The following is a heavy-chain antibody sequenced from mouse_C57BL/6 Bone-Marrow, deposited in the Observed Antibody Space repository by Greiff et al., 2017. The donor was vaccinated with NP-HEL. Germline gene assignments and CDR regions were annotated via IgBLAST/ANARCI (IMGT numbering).Heavy chain of an antibody. J-gene: IGHJ4*01. V-gene: IGHV2-5*01. CDR3: AKNEIYYDYDGVYYAMDY. CDR1: GFSLTSYG. D-gene: IGHD2-4*01. CDR2: IWRGGST. Sequence: VQLVESGPGLVQPSQSLSITCTVSGFSLTSYGVHWVRQSPGKGLEWLGVIWRGGSTDYNAAFMSRLSITKDNSKSQVFFKMNSLQADDTAIYYCAKNEIYYDYDGVYYAMDYWGQGTSVTVSS.